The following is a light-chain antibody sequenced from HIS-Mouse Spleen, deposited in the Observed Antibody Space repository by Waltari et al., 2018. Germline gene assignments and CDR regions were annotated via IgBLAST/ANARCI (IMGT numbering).Light chain of an antibody. CDR1: QSISSR. J-gene: IGKJ4*01. CDR2: KAS. Sequence: DIQMTQSPSTLSASVGDRITITCRASQSISSRLAWYQQKPGKAPKLLIYKASSLESGVPSRFSGSGSGTEFTLTISSLQPDDFATYYCQQYNTLTFGGGTKVEIK. CDR3: QQYNTLT. V-gene: IGKV1-5*03.